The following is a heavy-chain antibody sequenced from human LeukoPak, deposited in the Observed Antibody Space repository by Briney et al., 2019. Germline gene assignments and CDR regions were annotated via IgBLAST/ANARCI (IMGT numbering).Heavy chain of an antibody. CDR2: IYHSGST. CDR1: GYSISSGYY. J-gene: IGHJ4*02. D-gene: IGHD5-18*01. Sequence: PSETLSLTCTVSGYSISSGYYWGWIRQPPGKGLEWIGSIYHSGSTYYNPSLKSRVTISVDTSKNQFSLKLSSVTAADTAVYYCARYSRVGYFDYWGQGTLVTVSS. V-gene: IGHV4-38-2*02. CDR3: ARYSRVGYFDY.